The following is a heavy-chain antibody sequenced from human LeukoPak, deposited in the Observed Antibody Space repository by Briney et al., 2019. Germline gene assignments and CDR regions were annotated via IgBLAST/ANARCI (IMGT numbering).Heavy chain of an antibody. D-gene: IGHD3-22*01. Sequence: PSETLSLTCAVYGGSFSGYYWSWIRQPPGKGLEWIGEINHRGTTNYNPSLKSRVTISVDTSKNQFSLKLPSVTAADTAVYYCARAGDNSGYSGYWGQGILVTVSS. J-gene: IGHJ4*02. V-gene: IGHV4-34*01. CDR3: ARAGDNSGYSGY. CDR1: GGSFSGYY. CDR2: INHRGTT.